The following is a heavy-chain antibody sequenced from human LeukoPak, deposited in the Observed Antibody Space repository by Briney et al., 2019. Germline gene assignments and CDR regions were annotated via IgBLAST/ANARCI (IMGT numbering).Heavy chain of an antibody. CDR1: GFTFSSYA. D-gene: IGHD3-16*01. CDR2: LSGTGVTT. V-gene: IGHV3-23*01. J-gene: IGHJ4*02. Sequence: PGGSLRLSCAASGFTFSSYAMSWVRQAPGEGLEWVSALSGTGVTTYYADSVKGRFTISRDNAKNSLYLQMNSLRAEDTAIYYCARDGRFGGPDLDFWGQGTLVTVSS. CDR3: ARDGRFGGPDLDF.